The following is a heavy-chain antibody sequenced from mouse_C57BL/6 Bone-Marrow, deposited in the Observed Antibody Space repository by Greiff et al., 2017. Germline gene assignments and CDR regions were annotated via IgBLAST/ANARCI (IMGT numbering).Heavy chain of an antibody. D-gene: IGHD2-3*01. CDR1: GFTFSDYY. Sequence: EVQLVESEGGLVQPGSSMKLSCTASGFTFSDYYMAWVRQVPEKGLEWVANINYDGSSTYYLDSLKSRFIISRDNAKNILYLQMSSLKSEDTATYYCARDDGYWDYWGQGTTLTVSS. CDR2: INYDGSST. CDR3: ARDDGYWDY. J-gene: IGHJ2*01. V-gene: IGHV5-16*01.